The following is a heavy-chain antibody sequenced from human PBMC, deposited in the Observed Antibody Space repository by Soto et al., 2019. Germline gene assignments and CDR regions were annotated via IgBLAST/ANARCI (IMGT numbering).Heavy chain of an antibody. D-gene: IGHD3-22*01. Sequence: ASVKVSCKASGYTFTSYDINWVRQATGQGLEWMGWMNPNSGNTGYAQKFQGRVTMTRNTSISTAYMELSSLRSEDTAVYYCARTNYYDTSGRPNWFDPWGQGTLVTVS. V-gene: IGHV1-8*01. CDR1: GYTFTSYD. J-gene: IGHJ5*02. CDR3: ARTNYYDTSGRPNWFDP. CDR2: MNPNSGNT.